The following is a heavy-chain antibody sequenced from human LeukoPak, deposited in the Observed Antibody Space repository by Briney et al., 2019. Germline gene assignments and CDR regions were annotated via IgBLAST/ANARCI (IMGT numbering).Heavy chain of an antibody. CDR3: ARGLRGSPAFDY. J-gene: IGHJ4*02. Sequence: ASVKVSCKASGYTFTGYYTHWVRQAPGQGLEWMGWINPNSGGTNYAQKFQGRVTMTRDTSISTVYMELKRLRSDDTAVYYCARGLRGSPAFDYWGQGTLVTVSS. CDR2: INPNSGGT. V-gene: IGHV1-2*02. D-gene: IGHD2-2*01. CDR1: GYTFTGYY.